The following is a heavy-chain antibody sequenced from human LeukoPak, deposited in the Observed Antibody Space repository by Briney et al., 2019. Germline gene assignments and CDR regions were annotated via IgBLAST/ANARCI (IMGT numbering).Heavy chain of an antibody. Sequence: GASVKVSCKASGGTFSGYAISWVRQAPGQGLEWMGGIIPIFGTANYAQKFQGRVTITADESTSTAYMELSSLRSEDTAVYYCARVRGMIARLNDAFDIWGQGTMVTVSS. J-gene: IGHJ3*02. V-gene: IGHV1-69*13. CDR1: GGTFSGYA. D-gene: IGHD3-22*01. CDR3: ARVRGMIARLNDAFDI. CDR2: IIPIFGTA.